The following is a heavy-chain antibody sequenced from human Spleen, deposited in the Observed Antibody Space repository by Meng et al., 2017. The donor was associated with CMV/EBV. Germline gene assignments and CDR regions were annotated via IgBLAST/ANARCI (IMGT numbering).Heavy chain of an antibody. V-gene: IGHV4-34*01. CDR3: ARGPVPSYGPFHRYYYYGMDV. D-gene: IGHD5-18*01. CDR2: INHSGST. Sequence: PLQQWGAGLLHPSETLSRTCAVYGGSFSGYYWSWIRQPPGKGLEWIGEINHSGSTNYNPSLKSRVTISVDTSKNQFSLKLSSVTAADTAVYYCARGPVPSYGPFHRYYYYGMDVWGQGTTVTVSS. J-gene: IGHJ6*02. CDR1: GGSFSGYY.